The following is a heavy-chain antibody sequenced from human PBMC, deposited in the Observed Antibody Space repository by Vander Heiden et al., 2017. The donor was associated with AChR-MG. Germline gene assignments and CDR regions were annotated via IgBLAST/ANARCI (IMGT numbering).Heavy chain of an antibody. CDR1: GFTLSSYA. J-gene: IGHJ4*02. CDR2: ISYDGSNK. D-gene: IGHD3-10*01. Sequence: QVQLVESGGGVVQPGRSLSLSCAASGFTLSSYAMHWVRQAPGKGLEWVAVISYDGSNKYYADSVKGRFTISRDNSKNTLYLQMNSLRAEDTAVYYCAREKRGYGSGSYPLDYWGQGTLVTVSS. V-gene: IGHV3-30-3*01. CDR3: AREKRGYGSGSYPLDY.